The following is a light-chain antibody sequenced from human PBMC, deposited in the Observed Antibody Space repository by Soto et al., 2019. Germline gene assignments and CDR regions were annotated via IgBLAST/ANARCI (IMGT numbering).Light chain of an antibody. V-gene: IGLV2-23*01. Sequence: QSVLTQPASVSGSPGQSITISCTGTSRDVGSYNLVSWYQQHPGKAPKLMIYEGSKRPSGVSDRFSGSKSGNTASLTISGLQAEDEADYYCCSYAGSNTWVFGGGTKLTVL. CDR3: CSYAGSNTWV. CDR1: SRDVGSYNL. J-gene: IGLJ3*02. CDR2: EGS.